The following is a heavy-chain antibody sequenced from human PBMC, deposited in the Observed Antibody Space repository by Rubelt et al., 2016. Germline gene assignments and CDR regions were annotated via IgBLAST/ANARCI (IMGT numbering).Heavy chain of an antibody. Sequence: QVQLVQSGAEVKKPGASVKVSCKASGYTFTSYGISWVRQAPGQGLEWMGWINPNSGGTNYAQKFQGWVTMTRDTSISTAYMELSRLRSDDTAVYYCAREMVVAAAIPTQYGMDVWGQGTTVTVSS. V-gene: IGHV1-2*04. CDR2: INPNSGGT. CDR3: AREMVVAAAIPTQYGMDV. D-gene: IGHD2-15*01. J-gene: IGHJ6*02. CDR1: GYTFTSYG.